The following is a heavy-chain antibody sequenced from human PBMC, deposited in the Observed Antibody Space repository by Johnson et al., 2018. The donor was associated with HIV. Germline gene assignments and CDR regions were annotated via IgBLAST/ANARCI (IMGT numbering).Heavy chain of an antibody. J-gene: IGHJ3*02. CDR1: GFIFSSSG. CDR2: IQYDGSNK. V-gene: IGHV3-30*02. CDR3: ARGGLGYQNIHDPFDI. D-gene: IGHD2-2*01. Sequence: QMQLVESGGGVVQPGGSLRLSCVASGFIFSSSGMHWVRQAPGKGLEWVAFIQYDGSNKFYVDSVKGRSTISRDNSKNTLYLQMNSLRPEDTAVYYCARGGLGYQNIHDPFDIWGQGTMVTVSS.